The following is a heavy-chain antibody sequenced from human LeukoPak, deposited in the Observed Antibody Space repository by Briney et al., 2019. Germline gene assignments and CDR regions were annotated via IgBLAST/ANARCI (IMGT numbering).Heavy chain of an antibody. V-gene: IGHV3-48*03. D-gene: IGHD3-10*01. Sequence: PGGSLRLSCAASGFTFSSYEMNWVRQAPGKGLEWVSYISSSGSTIYYADSVKGRFTISRDNAKNSLYLQMNSLRAEDTAVYYCARDSLDLPWFGESYYYYGMDVWGQGTTVTASS. CDR3: ARDSLDLPWFGESYYYYGMDV. CDR1: GFTFSSYE. CDR2: ISSSGSTI. J-gene: IGHJ6*02.